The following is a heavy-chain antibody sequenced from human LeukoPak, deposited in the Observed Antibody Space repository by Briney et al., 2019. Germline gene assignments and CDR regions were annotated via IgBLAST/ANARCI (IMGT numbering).Heavy chain of an antibody. CDR3: AKDIRRDYYDSSGYYHAFDI. D-gene: IGHD3-22*01. J-gene: IGHJ3*02. CDR1: GFTFDDYA. V-gene: IGHV3-9*01. CDR2: ISWNSGSI. Sequence: GGSLRLSCAASGFTFDDYAMHWVRQAPGKGLEWVSGISWNSGSIGYADSVKGRFTISRDNAKNSLYLQMNSLRAEDTALYYCAKDIRRDYYDSSGYYHAFDIWGQGTMVTVSS.